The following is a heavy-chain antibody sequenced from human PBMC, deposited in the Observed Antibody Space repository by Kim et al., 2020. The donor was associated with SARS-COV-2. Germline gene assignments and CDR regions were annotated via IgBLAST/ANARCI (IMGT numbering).Heavy chain of an antibody. CDR1: GGSISSSNW. J-gene: IGHJ6*01. V-gene: IGHV4-4*01. CDR3: TQGGVGRDILFPGCFYG. D-gene: IGHD3-10*02. Sequence: SETLSLTCTVSGGSISSSNWWSWLRQPPGKRLEWMGDIYHSGSTNYNPSHKRRATISVDTSKNQFSLKLSSVTAADAAYYCWTQGGVGRDILFPGCFYG. CDR2: IYHSGST.